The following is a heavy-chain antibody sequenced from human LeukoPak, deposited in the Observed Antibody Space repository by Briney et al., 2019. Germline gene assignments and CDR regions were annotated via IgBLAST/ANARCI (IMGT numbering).Heavy chain of an antibody. CDR3: SRTLCGSSSCDAHEKDWFHP. J-gene: IGHJ5*02. Sequence: GASVKVSCKASGYTFTDYYIHWVRQAPGHGLEWMGWINPIRVGTNYSQTYQDRMTMTRDTSISTAYLELSALRSDDTAVYYCSRTLCGSSSCDAHEKDWFHPWGQGTLVTVSS. V-gene: IGHV1-2*02. CDR2: INPIRVGT. CDR1: GYTFTDYY. D-gene: IGHD2-2*01.